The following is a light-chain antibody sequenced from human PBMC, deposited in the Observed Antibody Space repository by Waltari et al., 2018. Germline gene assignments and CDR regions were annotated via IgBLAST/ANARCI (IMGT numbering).Light chain of an antibody. CDR2: HAS. Sequence: EIVLTQSPGTVSLSPGEGATLSCRASQSVNGALAWYQQNPGQAPRLLIYHASNRATGIPDRFSGSGSGTDFSLTISRLEPEDFAVYYCQHYLRLPVTFGQGTKVEI. CDR1: QSVNGA. CDR3: QHYLRLPVT. V-gene: IGKV3-20*01. J-gene: IGKJ1*01.